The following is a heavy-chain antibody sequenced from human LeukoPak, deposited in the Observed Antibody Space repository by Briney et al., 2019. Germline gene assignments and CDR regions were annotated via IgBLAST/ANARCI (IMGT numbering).Heavy chain of an antibody. CDR1: GFTFSSYG. CDR3: ARDYRLRLGELSYLFDY. CDR2: IWYDGSNK. V-gene: IGHV3-33*01. D-gene: IGHD3-16*02. Sequence: PGGSLRLSCAASGFTFSSYGMHWVRQAPGKGLECVAGIWYDGSNKYYADSVKGRFTISRDNSKNTLYLQMNSLRAEDTAVYYCARDYRLRLGELSYLFDYWGQGTLVTVSS. J-gene: IGHJ4*02.